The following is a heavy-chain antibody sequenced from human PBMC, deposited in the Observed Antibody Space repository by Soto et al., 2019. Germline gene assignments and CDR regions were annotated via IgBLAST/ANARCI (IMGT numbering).Heavy chain of an antibody. V-gene: IGHV3-23*01. CDR3: AKATTNGGWFNPFDS. J-gene: IGHJ4*02. CDR1: GFIFVNYA. CDR2: LSGSGTST. Sequence: ESLSLSCAASGFIFVNYAMDWVRQAPGKGLEWVSGLSGSGTSTYYADSVKGRFTISRDNSRDTLFLQMNSLTADDTAVYYCAKATTNGGWFNPFDSWGQGALVTVSS. D-gene: IGHD6-19*01.